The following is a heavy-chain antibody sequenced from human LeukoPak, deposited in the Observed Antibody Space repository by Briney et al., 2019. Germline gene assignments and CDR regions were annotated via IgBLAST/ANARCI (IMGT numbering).Heavy chain of an antibody. Sequence: ASVKVSCKASGYTFTSYGISWVRQAPGQGLEWMGWISAYNGNTNYAQKLQGRVTMTTDTSRSTAYMELRSLRSDDTAVYYCARDLPYYDILTGYFHYYYYMDVWGKGTTVTVSS. V-gene: IGHV1-18*01. CDR3: ARDLPYYDILTGYFHYYYYMDV. J-gene: IGHJ6*03. D-gene: IGHD3-9*01. CDR1: GYTFTSYG. CDR2: ISAYNGNT.